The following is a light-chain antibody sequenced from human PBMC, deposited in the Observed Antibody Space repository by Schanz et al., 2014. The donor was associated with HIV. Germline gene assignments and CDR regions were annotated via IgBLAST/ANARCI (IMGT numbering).Light chain of an antibody. J-gene: IGLJ1*01. Sequence: QSALTQPASVSGSPGQSITISCTGTSSDVGGYNFVSWYQQHPGKAPKVIIYDVSNRPSGVSTRFSASKSGNTASLTISGLRAEDEAEYYCSSYTTTSTYVFGAGTKVTVL. CDR2: DVS. CDR3: SSYTTTSTYV. V-gene: IGLV2-14*01. CDR1: SSDVGGYNF.